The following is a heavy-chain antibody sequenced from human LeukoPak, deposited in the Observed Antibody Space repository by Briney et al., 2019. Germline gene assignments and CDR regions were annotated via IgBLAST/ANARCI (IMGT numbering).Heavy chain of an antibody. Sequence: ASVKDSCKASGYTFTNYYMHWVRQPAEQGLEWMGISNSSGGRTSYAQKFQGRVTMTRDTSTSTVYTELSSLRSENTAMYYCAREGPYCSSTSCYGGFDYWGQGTLVTVSS. CDR2: SNSSGGRT. J-gene: IGHJ4*02. D-gene: IGHD2-2*01. V-gene: IGHV1-46*01. CDR3: AREGPYCSSTSCYGGFDY. CDR1: GYTFTNYY.